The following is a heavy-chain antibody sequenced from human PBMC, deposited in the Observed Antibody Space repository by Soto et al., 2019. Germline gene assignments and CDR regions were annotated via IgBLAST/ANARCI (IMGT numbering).Heavy chain of an antibody. CDR3: ARPRFGWYDL. CDR1: GYTFMSYP. D-gene: IGHD3-3*01. Sequence: QVQLVQSGVEVKKPGASVKVSCKASGYTFMSYPITWVRQAPGQGLEWMGWINPYNGDTKNAQKFQGRVTMTTDTSTTTAYMELRSLGSADTAVYFCARPRFGWYDLWGQGTLVTVSS. CDR2: INPYNGDT. V-gene: IGHV1-18*01. J-gene: IGHJ5*02.